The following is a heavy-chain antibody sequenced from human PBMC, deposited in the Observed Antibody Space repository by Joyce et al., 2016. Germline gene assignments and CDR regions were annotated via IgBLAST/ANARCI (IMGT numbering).Heavy chain of an antibody. CDR2: ISYDGVYK. D-gene: IGHD6-25*01. Sequence: QVQLVESGGGVVQPGRSLRLSCTASGLTLSNYGVHWVRQAPGKGVEWVEVISYDGVYKDYSDSVKGRFTISRDNSRDTLFLEMNSLRAEDTAVYYCAKILTAGYSSGWFLDYWGQGTLVTVSS. CDR1: GLTLSNYG. V-gene: IGHV3-30*18. CDR3: AKILTAGYSSGWFLDY. J-gene: IGHJ4*02.